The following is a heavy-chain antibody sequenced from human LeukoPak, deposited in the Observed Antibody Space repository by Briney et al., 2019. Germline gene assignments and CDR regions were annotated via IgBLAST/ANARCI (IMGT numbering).Heavy chain of an antibody. Sequence: PGGSLRPSCAASGFTFSTYWMHWVRQAPGKGLVWVSRIKSGGGTNYADSVKGRFTISRDNAKKTVSLQMNSLRPEDTGVYYCARAPSEIGGYYPEYFRHWGQGTLVTVSS. J-gene: IGHJ1*01. V-gene: IGHV3-74*01. CDR2: IKSGGGT. CDR3: ARAPSEIGGYYPEYFRH. CDR1: GFTFSTYW. D-gene: IGHD3-22*01.